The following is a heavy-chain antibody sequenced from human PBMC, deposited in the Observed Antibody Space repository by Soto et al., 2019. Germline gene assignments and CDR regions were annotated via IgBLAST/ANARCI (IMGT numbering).Heavy chain of an antibody. CDR1: GGSISSYY. CDR2: IYTSGST. V-gene: IGHV4-4*07. J-gene: IGHJ4*02. CDR3: ARGPYYYDSSGSYSIFEY. Sequence: SETLSLTYTVSGGSISSYYWSWIRQPAGKGLEWIGRIYTSGSTNYNPSLKGRVTMSVDTSKNQFSLKLSSVTAADTAVYYCARGPYYYDSSGSYSIFEYLGQRTLVTVAS. D-gene: IGHD3-22*01.